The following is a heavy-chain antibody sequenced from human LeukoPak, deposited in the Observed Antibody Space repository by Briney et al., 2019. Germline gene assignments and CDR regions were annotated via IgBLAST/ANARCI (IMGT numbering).Heavy chain of an antibody. CDR2: INHSGST. D-gene: IGHD3-3*01. CDR1: GGSFSGYY. Sequence: SETLSLTCAVYGGSFSGYYWSWIRQPPGKGLEWIGEINHSGSTNYNPSLKSRVTISVDTSKNQFSLKLSSVTAADTAVYYCARVRRSARDAFDIWGQGTMVTVSS. J-gene: IGHJ3*02. V-gene: IGHV4-34*01. CDR3: ARVRRSARDAFDI.